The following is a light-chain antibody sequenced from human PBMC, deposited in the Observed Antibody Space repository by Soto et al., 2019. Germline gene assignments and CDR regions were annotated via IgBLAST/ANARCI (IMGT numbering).Light chain of an antibody. V-gene: IGKV3-15*01. Sequence: EIVMTQSPATLSVSPGERATLSCRASQTVSTNLAWHQQKPGHTPRLLIYGASTRVTGIPDRFSGSGSGTEFALTISSLQSEDFAVYYCQQYNDWPRTFGQGTKVEIK. J-gene: IGKJ1*01. CDR2: GAS. CDR1: QTVSTN. CDR3: QQYNDWPRT.